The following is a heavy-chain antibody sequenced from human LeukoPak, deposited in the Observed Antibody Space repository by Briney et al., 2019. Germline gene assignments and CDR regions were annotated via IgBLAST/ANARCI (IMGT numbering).Heavy chain of an antibody. CDR3: ARDRAWNYFDY. CDR1: GFTFSRHG. D-gene: IGHD3-3*01. Sequence: GGSLRLSCAPSGFTFSRHGMHWVRQAPGKGLEWVAIISNDGSRKYYAHSVESRFTISRDNSKNTLYLQMDSLRAEDTAVYYCARDRAWNYFDYWGQGTLVTVSS. J-gene: IGHJ4*02. CDR2: ISNDGSRK. V-gene: IGHV3-30*03.